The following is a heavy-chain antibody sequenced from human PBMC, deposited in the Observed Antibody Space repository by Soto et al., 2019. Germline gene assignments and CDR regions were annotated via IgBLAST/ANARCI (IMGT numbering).Heavy chain of an antibody. Sequence: EVQLVESGGGLVQPGGSLRLSCAASGLTVSSNYMSWVSQAPGQGLEWVSVMYSGGSTYYADSVKGRFIISRDNYKNTLYLQMDSLRVEDTAVYYCARDSSLHQPLFYGMDVWGQGTTVTVSS. D-gene: IGHD2-2*01. J-gene: IGHJ6*02. V-gene: IGHV3-66*01. CDR3: ARDSSLHQPLFYGMDV. CDR2: MYSGGST. CDR1: GLTVSSNY.